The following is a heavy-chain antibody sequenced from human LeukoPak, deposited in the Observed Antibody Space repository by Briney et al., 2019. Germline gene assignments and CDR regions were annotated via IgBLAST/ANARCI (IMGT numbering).Heavy chain of an antibody. CDR1: GYTFTSYG. V-gene: IGHV1-18*01. CDR3: ARDGNFYDSSGPLDY. D-gene: IGHD3-22*01. J-gene: IGHJ4*02. Sequence: ASVKVSCKASGYTFTSYGISWVRQAPGQGLEWMGWISAYNGNTNYAQKLQGRVTMTTDISTSTAYMELRSLRSDDTAVYYCARDGNFYDSSGPLDYWGQGTLVTVSS. CDR2: ISAYNGNT.